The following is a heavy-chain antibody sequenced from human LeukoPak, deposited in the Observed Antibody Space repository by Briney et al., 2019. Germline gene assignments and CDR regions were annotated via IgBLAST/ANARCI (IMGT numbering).Heavy chain of an antibody. D-gene: IGHD3-22*01. V-gene: IGHV1-69*04. CDR3: ASLIVVIGMDV. J-gene: IGHJ6*02. CDR2: IIPILGIA. CDR1: GGTFSSYA. Sequence: ASVKVSCKASGGTFSSYAISWVRQAPGQGLEWMGRIIPILGIANYAQKFQGRVTITADKSTSTAYMELSSLRSKDTAVYYCASLIVVIGMDVWGQGTTVTVSS.